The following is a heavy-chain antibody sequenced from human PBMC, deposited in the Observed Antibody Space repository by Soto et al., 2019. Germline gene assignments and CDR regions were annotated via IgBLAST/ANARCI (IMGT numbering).Heavy chain of an antibody. Sequence: EVQLVESGGGLVQPGGSLRLSCAASGFIVSSNYRSWVRQAPGKGLEWVSVIYSGGKIYYVDSVKGRFTSPRHNSTTTLHLPMNGLRFEAWDVCYCAGNAEKAYWGQGPVVTVSS. CDR1: GFIVSSNY. D-gene: IGHD2-2*01. CDR2: IYSGGKI. V-gene: IGHV3-66*01. J-gene: IGHJ4*02. CDR3: AGNAEKAY.